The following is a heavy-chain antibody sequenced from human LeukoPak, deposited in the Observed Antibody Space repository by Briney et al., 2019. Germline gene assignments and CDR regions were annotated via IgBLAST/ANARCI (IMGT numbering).Heavy chain of an antibody. Sequence: GGSLRLSCAASGFTFSSYAMSWVRQAPGKGLEWVSDISGGGDTTYSADSVKGRFTISRDNSKNTLYLQMNSLRAEDTAVYYCAKDSGIAVTGILGYWGQGTLVTVSS. V-gene: IGHV3-23*01. CDR1: GFTFSSYA. CDR2: ISGGGDTT. J-gene: IGHJ4*02. D-gene: IGHD6-19*01. CDR3: AKDSGIAVTGILGY.